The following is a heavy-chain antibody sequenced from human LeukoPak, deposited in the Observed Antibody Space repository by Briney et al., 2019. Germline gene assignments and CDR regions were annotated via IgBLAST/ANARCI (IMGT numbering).Heavy chain of an antibody. CDR1: GYSISSGYY. CDR2: ICHSGST. Sequence: PSETLSLTCAVSGYSISSGYYWGWIRQPPGKGLEWIGSICHSGSTYYNPSLKSRVTISVDTSKNQFSLKLSSVTAADTAVYYCARRDGWFDPWGQGTLVTVSS. J-gene: IGHJ5*02. V-gene: IGHV4-38-2*01. CDR3: ARRDGWFDP. D-gene: IGHD5-24*01.